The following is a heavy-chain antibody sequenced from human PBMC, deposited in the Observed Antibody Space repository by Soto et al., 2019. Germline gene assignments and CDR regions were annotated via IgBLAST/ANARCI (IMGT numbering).Heavy chain of an antibody. J-gene: IGHJ6*02. CDR1: GYTFTGYY. Sequence: ASVKVSCKASGYTFTGYYMHWVRQAPGQGLEWMGLINPNSGGTNYAQKFQGWVTMTRDTSLSTAYMELSRLRSDDTAVYYCARGPNCSSTSCNPRSSYGMDVWGQGTTVTV. CDR3: ARGPNCSSTSCNPRSSYGMDV. CDR2: INPNSGGT. D-gene: IGHD2-2*01. V-gene: IGHV1-2*04.